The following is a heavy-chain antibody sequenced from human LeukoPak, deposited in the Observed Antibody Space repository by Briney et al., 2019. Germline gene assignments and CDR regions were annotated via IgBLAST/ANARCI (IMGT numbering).Heavy chain of an antibody. D-gene: IGHD3-9*01. Sequence: GGSLRLSCAASGFTFTIYWMSWVRQAPGKGLEWVANIDQDGREKSFVDSVRGRFSISRDNAKSTLYLQMNSLRVEDTAVYYCARGRYLDWLPYFFDYWGQGTLVTVSS. CDR1: GFTFTIYW. J-gene: IGHJ4*02. CDR2: IDQDGREK. V-gene: IGHV3-7*01. CDR3: ARGRYLDWLPYFFDY.